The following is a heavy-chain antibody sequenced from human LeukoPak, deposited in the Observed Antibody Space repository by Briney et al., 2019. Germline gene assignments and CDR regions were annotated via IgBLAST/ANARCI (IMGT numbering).Heavy chain of an antibody. V-gene: IGHV4-4*07. Sequence: SETLSLTCTVSGGSISSYYWSWIRQPAGRGLEWIGRIYTSGSTNYNPSLKSRVTMSVDTSKNQFSLKLSSVTAADTAVYYCARDGGYDSASFSYYYYYMDVWGKGTTVTVSS. D-gene: IGHD5-12*01. CDR3: ARDGGYDSASFSYYYYYMDV. J-gene: IGHJ6*03. CDR2: IYTSGST. CDR1: GGSISSYY.